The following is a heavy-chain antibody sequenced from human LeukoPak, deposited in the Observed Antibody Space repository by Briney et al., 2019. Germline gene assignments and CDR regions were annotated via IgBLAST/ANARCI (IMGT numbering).Heavy chain of an antibody. J-gene: IGHJ6*03. V-gene: IGHV4-34*01. Sequence: SETLSLTCTVSGGSISSYYWSWIRQPPGKGLEWIGEINHSGSTNYNPSLKSRVTISVDTSKNQFSLKLSSVTAADTAVYYCARKLATVTTYYYYYYMDVWGKGTTVTVSS. CDR3: ARKLATVTTYYYYYYMDV. CDR1: GGSISSYY. CDR2: INHSGST. D-gene: IGHD4-17*01.